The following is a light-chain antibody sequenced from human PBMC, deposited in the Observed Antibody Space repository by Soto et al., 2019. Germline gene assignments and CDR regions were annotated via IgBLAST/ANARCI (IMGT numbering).Light chain of an antibody. CDR3: QQYNNWPLGT. J-gene: IGKJ1*01. CDR2: GAS. V-gene: IGKV3-15*01. CDR1: QSVSSN. Sequence: EIVMTQSPATLSVSPGERATLSCRASQSVSSNLAWYQQKPGQAPRLLIYGASTRATGIPARFRGSGSGTEFTLPISSMQSEDYAVYYCQQYNNWPLGTFGQGTKVEIK.